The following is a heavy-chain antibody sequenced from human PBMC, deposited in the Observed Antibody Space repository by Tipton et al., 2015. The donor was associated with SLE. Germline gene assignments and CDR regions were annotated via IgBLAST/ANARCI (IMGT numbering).Heavy chain of an antibody. V-gene: IGHV3-30*02. CDR2: IRYDGRNE. J-gene: IGHJ5*01. CDR1: GFTFSSYG. CDR3: AKVGGSGNYYNWCDS. D-gene: IGHD3-10*01. Sequence: SLRLSCAASGFTFSSYGMHWARQAPGKGLEWVAFIRYDGRNENFADSVKGRFTISRDNSKNTLYLFMNSLRPEDTAVYYCAKVGGSGNYYNWCDSWGQGTLVTVSS.